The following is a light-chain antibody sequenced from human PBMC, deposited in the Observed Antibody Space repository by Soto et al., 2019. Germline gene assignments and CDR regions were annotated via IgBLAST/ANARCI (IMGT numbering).Light chain of an antibody. V-gene: IGKV1-39*01. Sequence: DIRMTQSASSLFASLGDRVTITCRASQDISHFLNWYQQKTGKAPKLLIYDASNLQTGVPSRFSGRGSGTDFTLTISSLQTEDFATYYCQQSYSTPLTFGQGTRLEIK. CDR1: QDISHF. J-gene: IGKJ5*01. CDR3: QQSYSTPLT. CDR2: DAS.